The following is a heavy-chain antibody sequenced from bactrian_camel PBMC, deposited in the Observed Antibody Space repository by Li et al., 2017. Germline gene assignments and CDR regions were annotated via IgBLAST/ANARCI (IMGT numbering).Heavy chain of an antibody. J-gene: IGHJ6*01. V-gene: IGHV3S53*01. Sequence: HVQLVESGGGSVQAGGSLTLSCEAPGYMDRNYCMGWFRQAPEKQREGVAAIDRDGITSCADSVKGRFTISRDNAQNTLYLQLNSLKTEDTAVYYCAAESHSPDPEADFGYWGQGTQVTVS. CDR3: AAESHSPDPEADFGY. CDR1: GYMDRNYC. D-gene: IGHD4*01. CDR2: IDRDGIT.